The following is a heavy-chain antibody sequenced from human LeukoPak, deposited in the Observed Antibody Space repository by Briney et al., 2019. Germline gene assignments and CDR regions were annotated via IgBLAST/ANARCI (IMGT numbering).Heavy chain of an antibody. CDR2: IYYSGST. Sequence: ASETLSLTCTVSGRSISSYYWSWIRQPAGKGLEWIGYIYYSGSTNYNPSLRSRVTISVDTSKNQFSLKLNSVTAADTAVYYCARMRSPYSGYDGLDVWGQGTTVTVSS. V-gene: IGHV4-59*01. CDR1: GRSISSYY. D-gene: IGHD4-11*01. J-gene: IGHJ6*02. CDR3: ARMRSPYSGYDGLDV.